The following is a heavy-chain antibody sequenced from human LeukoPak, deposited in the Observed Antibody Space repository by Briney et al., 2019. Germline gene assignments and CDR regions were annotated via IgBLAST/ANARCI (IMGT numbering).Heavy chain of an antibody. CDR3: ARGFNWNQPHYYYYYMDV. D-gene: IGHD1-20*01. J-gene: IGHJ6*03. Sequence: SETLSLTCTVSGGSISSSSYYWGWIRQPPGKGLEWIGSIYYSGSTYYNPSLKSRVTISVDTSKNQFSLKLSSVTAADTAVYYCARGFNWNQPHYYYYYMDVWGKGTTVTVSS. V-gene: IGHV4-39*07. CDR2: IYYSGST. CDR1: GGSISSSSYY.